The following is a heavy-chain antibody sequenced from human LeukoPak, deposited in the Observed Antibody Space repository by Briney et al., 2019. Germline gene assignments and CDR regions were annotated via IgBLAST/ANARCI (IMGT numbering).Heavy chain of an antibody. CDR2: ISGSGGST. CDR1: GFTFSSYA. V-gene: IGHV3-23*01. J-gene: IGHJ4*02. CDR3: AKLRPLRYFDWLSAPFDY. D-gene: IGHD3-9*01. Sequence: PGGSLRLSCAASGFTFSSYAMSWVRHAPGKGLESVSAISGSGGSTYYADSVKGRFTISRDNSKNTLYLQMNSLRAEDTAVYYCAKLRPLRYFDWLSAPFDYWGQGTLVTVSS.